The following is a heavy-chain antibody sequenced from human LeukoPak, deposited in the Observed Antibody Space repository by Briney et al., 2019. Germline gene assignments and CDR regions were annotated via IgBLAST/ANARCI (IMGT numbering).Heavy chain of an antibody. CDR2: IPYDGSNK. J-gene: IGHJ6*02. CDR3: AKDLGGYSRSWADGMDV. V-gene: IGHV3-30-3*01. D-gene: IGHD6-13*01. Sequence: GGSLRLSCAASGFTFSSYAMHWVRQAPVKGLEWVAAIPYDGSNKYYADSVKGRFTISRDNSKNTLYLQMNSLRAEDTAVYYCAKDLGGYSRSWADGMDVWGQGTTVTVSS. CDR1: GFTFSSYA.